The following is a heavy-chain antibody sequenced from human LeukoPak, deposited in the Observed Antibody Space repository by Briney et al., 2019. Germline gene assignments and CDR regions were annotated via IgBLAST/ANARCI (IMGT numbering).Heavy chain of an antibody. CDR3: AKDAYSGDAFDI. CDR1: EYTFTTYT. CDR2: INAGNGNT. D-gene: IGHD2-15*01. Sequence: ASVKVSCKASEYTFTTYTICWVRQAPGQRFEWMGWINAGNGNTKYSQKFQGRVTITKDTSASTAYMELRSLTAEDTAMYYCAKDAYSGDAFDIWGQGTMATVS. V-gene: IGHV1-3*01. J-gene: IGHJ3*02.